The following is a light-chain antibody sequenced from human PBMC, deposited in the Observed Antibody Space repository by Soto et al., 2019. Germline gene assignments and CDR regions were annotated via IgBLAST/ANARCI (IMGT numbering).Light chain of an antibody. V-gene: IGLV1-47*01. CDR3: AACENSLSGTVV. J-gene: IGLJ2*01. CDR1: SANIGSNY. Sequence: HSVLTQPPSASGTPGQRVTISCSGSSANIGSNYVYWYQHLPGTAPNPLIYRNNQRPSGVPDRFSGSKSGTSASLAISGLRSEDAADYDCAACENSLSGTVVFGGGTKVTVL. CDR2: RNN.